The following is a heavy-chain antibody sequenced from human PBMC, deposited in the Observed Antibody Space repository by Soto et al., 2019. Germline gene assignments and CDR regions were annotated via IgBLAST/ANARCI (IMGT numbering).Heavy chain of an antibody. J-gene: IGHJ6*02. CDR3: ARCRKSCWTGSPMDDYGMDV. CDR2: IHPNLGGT. Sequence: AAVKVSCKASGYTFTGDYIHGVRQAPGQGLEWMGWIHPNLGGTDHAQKFQGRVTLTRDTSVNTAYMELSNLTSDDTAIYYCARCRKSCWTGSPMDDYGMDVWGQGTTVTVSS. D-gene: IGHD3-3*01. V-gene: IGHV1-2*02. CDR1: GYTFTGDY.